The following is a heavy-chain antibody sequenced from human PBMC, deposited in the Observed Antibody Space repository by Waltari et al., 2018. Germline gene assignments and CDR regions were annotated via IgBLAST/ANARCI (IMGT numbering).Heavy chain of an antibody. J-gene: IGHJ5*02. D-gene: IGHD3-22*01. CDR2: IVVGSGNT. CDR1: GFTVTSSA. Sequence: QMQLGLSGPEVQKPGTSVTVSCKASGFTVTSSAVQGVRQARGHGLEWIGRIVVGSGNTNDAQKFQERVTITRDMSTSTAYMGLSSLRSEDTAVYYCAADYDSSGLGLDPWGQGTLVTVSS. V-gene: IGHV1-58*01. CDR3: AADYDSSGLGLDP.